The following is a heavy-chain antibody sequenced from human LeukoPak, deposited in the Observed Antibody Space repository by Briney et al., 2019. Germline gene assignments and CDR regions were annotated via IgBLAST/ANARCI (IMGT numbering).Heavy chain of an antibody. CDR2: IIPIFGTA. CDR3: ARLAVAGTYWFDP. D-gene: IGHD6-19*01. CDR1: GGTFSSYA. J-gene: IGHJ5*02. Sequence: ASVKVSCKASGGTFSSYAISWVRQAPGQGLEWMGGIIPIFGTANYAQKFQGRVTITADKSTSTAYMELSSLRSEDTAVYYCARLAVAGTYWFDPWGQGTLVTVSS. V-gene: IGHV1-69*06.